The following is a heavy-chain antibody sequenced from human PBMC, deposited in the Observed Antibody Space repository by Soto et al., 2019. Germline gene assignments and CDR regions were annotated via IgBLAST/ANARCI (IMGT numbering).Heavy chain of an antibody. CDR3: ARDEGNSWYVGDY. CDR1: GFTFSSYG. CDR2: ISYDGSDT. D-gene: IGHD6-13*01. V-gene: IGHV3-33*05. Sequence: QVQLVESGGSVVQPGRSLRLSCAASGFTFSSYGMHWVRQAPGKELEWVAVISYDGSDTYYADSVKGRFTISRDNFKNTLYLQMNSLRAEDTAVYYCARDEGNSWYVGDYWGQGTLVTVSS. J-gene: IGHJ4*02.